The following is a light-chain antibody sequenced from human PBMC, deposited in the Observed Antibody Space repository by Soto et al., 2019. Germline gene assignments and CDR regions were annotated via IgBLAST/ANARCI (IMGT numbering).Light chain of an antibody. V-gene: IGLV9-49*01. Sequence: QSALTQPPSASASLGASVTLTCTLSSGYSNYKVDWYQQRPGKGPRFVMRVGTGGIVGSKGDGIPDRFSVLGSGLNRYLTIKNIQEEDESDYHCGADHGSGSNFEYVFGTGTKLTVL. CDR1: SGYSNYK. J-gene: IGLJ1*01. CDR3: GADHGSGSNFEYV. CDR2: VGTGGIVG.